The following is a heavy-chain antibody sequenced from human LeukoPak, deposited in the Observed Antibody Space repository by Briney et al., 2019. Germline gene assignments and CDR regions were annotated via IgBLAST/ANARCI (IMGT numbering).Heavy chain of an antibody. CDR3: AKASSNSFYYFEY. D-gene: IGHD4-23*01. CDR2: ISYDATNK. V-gene: IGHV3-30*18. Sequence: GGSLRLSCAASGFTFSSSDMHWVRQAPGKGLEWVAVISYDATNKYYADSVKGRFTLSRDNSKNTLYLQTNTLRDEDTAVYYWAKASSNSFYYFEYWGEGTLVSVSS. CDR1: GFTFSSSD. J-gene: IGHJ4*02.